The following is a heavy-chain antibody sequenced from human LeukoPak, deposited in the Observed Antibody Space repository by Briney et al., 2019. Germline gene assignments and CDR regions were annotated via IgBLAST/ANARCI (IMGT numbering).Heavy chain of an antibody. V-gene: IGHV3-11*03. CDR1: GFTFSDYY. J-gene: IGHJ4*02. D-gene: IGHD6-13*01. CDR2: ISSSSSYT. CDR3: ARNRNYRGIDEKVDYFDY. Sequence: GGSLRLSCAACGFTFSDYYMRWIRQAPGKGLEWVSYISSSSSYTNYADSVKGRFTISRDNAKNSLYLQMNSLRAEDTAVFYCARNRNYRGIDEKVDYFDYWGQGTPVTVSS.